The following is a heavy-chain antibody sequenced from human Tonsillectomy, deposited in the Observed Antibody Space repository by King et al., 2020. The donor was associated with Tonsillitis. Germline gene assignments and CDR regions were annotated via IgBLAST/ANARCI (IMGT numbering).Heavy chain of an antibody. CDR1: GYSISSGYY. D-gene: IGHD1-26*01. V-gene: IGHV4-38-2*01. CDR3: ARVPVSGCPPTVWFDP. J-gene: IGHJ5*02. CDR2: IYHSGST. Sequence: QLQESGPGLVKPSETLSLTCAVSGYSISSGYYWGWIRQHPGKGLEWIGSIYHSGSTYYKPSLKSRVTISVDTSTNPLSLKLSSVTAADTSVYYCARVPVSGCPPTVWFDPWGQGTLVTVSS.